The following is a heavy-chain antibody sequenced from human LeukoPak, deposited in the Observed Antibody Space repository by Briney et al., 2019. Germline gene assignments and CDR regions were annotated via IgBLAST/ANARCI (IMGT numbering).Heavy chain of an antibody. D-gene: IGHD6-13*01. J-gene: IGHJ3*02. CDR2: IYHSGST. Sequence: PSETLSLTCAVSGGSISSSNWWSWVRQPPGKGLEWIGEIYHSGSTYYNPSLKSRVTISLDTSKNQFSLKLSSVTAADTAVYYCARDLYSSKTNDAFVIWGQGTMVTVSS. CDR1: GGSISSSNW. CDR3: ARDLYSSKTNDAFVI. V-gene: IGHV4-4*02.